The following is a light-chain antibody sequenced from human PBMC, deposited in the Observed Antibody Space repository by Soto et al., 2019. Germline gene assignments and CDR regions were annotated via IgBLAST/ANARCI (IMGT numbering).Light chain of an antibody. V-gene: IGKV3-11*01. CDR1: QSVRNY. CDR3: QQRSKMPLT. Sequence: EIVLTQSRATLSLSPGETGSRSCRASQSVRNYLAWYQQKPGQAPRLLIYDASNRATGIPARFSGTGSETDFTLTISSLEPEDFAIYYCQQRSKMPLTFGHGTKVDIK. J-gene: IGKJ1*01. CDR2: DAS.